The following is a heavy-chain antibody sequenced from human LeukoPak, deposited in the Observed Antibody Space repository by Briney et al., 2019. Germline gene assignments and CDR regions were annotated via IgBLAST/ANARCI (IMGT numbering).Heavy chain of an antibody. Sequence: ASVNVSCNASGHTFTSYYIHWVRQSPGQGLEWPGIINPGVGSTTYAQKFPDRVTMTRSTSTSTVYMELSSLRSEDTAVYYCARDRVKGGTTICEYWGQGTLVTVSS. V-gene: IGHV1-46*01. CDR3: ARDRVKGGTTICEY. CDR2: INPGVGST. D-gene: IGHD1-7*01. J-gene: IGHJ4*02. CDR1: GHTFTSYY.